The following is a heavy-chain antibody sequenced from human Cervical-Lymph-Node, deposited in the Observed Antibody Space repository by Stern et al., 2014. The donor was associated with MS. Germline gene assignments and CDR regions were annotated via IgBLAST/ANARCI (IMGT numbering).Heavy chain of an antibody. CDR2: INPNSGGT. J-gene: IGHJ4*02. CDR1: GYTFTGYY. V-gene: IGHV1-2*06. D-gene: IGHD6-13*01. CDR3: ARNSIAAAGTAHDY. Sequence: QVQLGESGAEVKKPGASVKVSCKASGYTFTGYYMHWVRQAPGQGLEWMGRINPNSGGTNYAQKFQGRVTMTRDTSISTAYMELSRLRSDDTAVYYCARNSIAAAGTAHDYWGQGTLVTVSS.